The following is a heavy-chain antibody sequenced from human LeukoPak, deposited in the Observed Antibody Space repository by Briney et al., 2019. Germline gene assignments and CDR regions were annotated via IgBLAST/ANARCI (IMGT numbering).Heavy chain of an antibody. Sequence: PGGSLRLSCAASGFTFSSYTMNWVRQAPGKGLEWVSSISSSSYIYYADSVKGRFTISRDNPENSLYLQMNNLTAEDTAVYYCARRFDSWGQGTWSPSPQ. V-gene: IGHV3-21*01. CDR3: ARRFDS. CDR1: GFTFSSYT. J-gene: IGHJ4*02. CDR2: ISSSSYI.